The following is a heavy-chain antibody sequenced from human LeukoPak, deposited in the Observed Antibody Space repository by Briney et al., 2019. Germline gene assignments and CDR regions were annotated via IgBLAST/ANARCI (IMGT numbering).Heavy chain of an antibody. V-gene: IGHV3-74*01. CDR1: AFTFSTCW. CDR2: INSGGTTT. J-gene: IGHJ5*02. D-gene: IGHD2-2*01. Sequence: GGSLRLSCAASAFTFSTCWMHWVRQAPGKGLVWVSRINSGGTTTNYADSVKGRFTISRDNAKNTLYLQMNSLRGEDTAVYYCATSNWFDPWGQGTLVTVSS. CDR3: ATSNWFDP.